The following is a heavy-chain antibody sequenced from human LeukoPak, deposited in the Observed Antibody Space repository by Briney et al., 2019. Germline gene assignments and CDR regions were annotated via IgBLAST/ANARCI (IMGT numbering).Heavy chain of an antibody. D-gene: IGHD3-22*01. CDR2: IKQDGSKK. CDR3: ATPLDYYDSSGYHQGGD. CDR1: GFTFSSYW. V-gene: IGHV3-7*03. J-gene: IGHJ4*02. Sequence: GGSLRLSCAASGFTFSSYWMTWVRQAPGKGLEWVANIKQDGSKKNYMDSVKGRFTISRDNAKNSLYLQMNSLRAEDTAVYYCATPLDYYDSSGYHQGGDWGQGTLVTVSP.